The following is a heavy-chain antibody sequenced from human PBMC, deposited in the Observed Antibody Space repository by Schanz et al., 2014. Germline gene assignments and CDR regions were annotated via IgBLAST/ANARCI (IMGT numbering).Heavy chain of an antibody. CDR2: ISDRGDGT. D-gene: IGHD6-13*01. CDR3: ARDRQQLVGRIGYYYGMDV. V-gene: IGHV3-23*04. Sequence: QLVESGGGLVQPGGSLRLSCEASGFTFTNYWMTWVRQAPGKGLEWVSGISDRGDGTNYGDSVKGRFTISRDNSKNTLYLQMNSLRAEDTAVYYCARDRQQLVGRIGYYYGMDVWGQGTTVTVSS. CDR1: GFTFTNYW. J-gene: IGHJ6*02.